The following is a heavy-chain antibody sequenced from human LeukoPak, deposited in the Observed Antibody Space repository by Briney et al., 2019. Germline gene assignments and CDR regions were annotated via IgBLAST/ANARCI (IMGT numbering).Heavy chain of an antibody. Sequence: GGSLRLSCTASGFTIGNRWMHWVRQAPGRGLVWVARIFGDATGASYADSVKGRFTISRDNAKNSLYLQMNSLRAEDTAVYYCARDPKYSSTDYWGQGTLVTVSS. CDR2: IFGDATGA. CDR3: ARDPKYSSTDY. J-gene: IGHJ4*02. V-gene: IGHV3-74*01. D-gene: IGHD6-13*01. CDR1: GFTIGNRW.